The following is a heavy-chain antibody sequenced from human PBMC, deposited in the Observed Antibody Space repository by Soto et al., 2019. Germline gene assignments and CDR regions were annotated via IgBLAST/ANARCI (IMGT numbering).Heavy chain of an antibody. V-gene: IGHV3-23*01. D-gene: IGHD3-22*01. CDR2: ISGSGGST. CDR1: GFTFSSYA. Sequence: GGFLRLSCAASGFTFSSYAMSWVRQAPGKGLEWVSAISGSGGSTYYADSVKGRFTISRDNSKNTLYLQMNGLRAEDTAVYYCAKDKDYDSSGSIDYWGQGTLVTVSS. J-gene: IGHJ4*02. CDR3: AKDKDYDSSGSIDY.